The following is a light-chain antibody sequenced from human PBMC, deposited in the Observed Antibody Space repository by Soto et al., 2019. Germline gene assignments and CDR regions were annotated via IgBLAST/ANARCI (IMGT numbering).Light chain of an antibody. J-gene: IGLJ3*02. CDR2: DVI. CDR3: SSYTSTTVWV. V-gene: IGLV2-14*03. CDR1: SSDVGGYNY. Sequence: QSVLTQPASVSGSPGQSITISCTGTSSDVGGYNYVSWYQQHPGRAPKLMIYDVINRPSGVSNRFSGSKSGNTASLTISGLQAEDEADYYCSSYTSTTVWVFGGGTKVTVL.